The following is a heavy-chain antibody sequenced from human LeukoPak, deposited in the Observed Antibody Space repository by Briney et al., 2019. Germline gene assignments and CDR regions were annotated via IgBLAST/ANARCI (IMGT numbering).Heavy chain of an antibody. D-gene: IGHD3-22*01. CDR1: GGFITSYY. J-gene: IGHJ6*03. V-gene: IGHV4-59*01. CDR2: LYYSGTN. Sequence: SETLSLTCTVSGGFITSYYWSWLRQPPGKGLEWIGYLYYSGTNQYNPSLKSRVTISADKSKNLFSLKLSSVTAADTAVYYCARSGYSTYYYYYMDVWGKGTTVTVSS. CDR3: ARSGYSTYYYYYMDV.